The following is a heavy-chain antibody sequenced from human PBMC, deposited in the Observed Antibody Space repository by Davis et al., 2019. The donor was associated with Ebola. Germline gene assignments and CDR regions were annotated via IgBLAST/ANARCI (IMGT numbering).Heavy chain of an antibody. CDR1: GFTFSSYS. D-gene: IGHD5-18*01. J-gene: IGHJ4*02. V-gene: IGHV3-21*04. CDR2: ISSSSSYI. CDR3: AKWSPDTTMVWKYMYY. Sequence: GSLRLSCAASGFTFSSYSMNWVRQAPGQGLEWVSSISSSSSYIYYADSVKGRFTISRDNAKNSLYLQMNSLRAEDTAVYYCAKWSPDTTMVWKYMYYWGQGTLVTVSS.